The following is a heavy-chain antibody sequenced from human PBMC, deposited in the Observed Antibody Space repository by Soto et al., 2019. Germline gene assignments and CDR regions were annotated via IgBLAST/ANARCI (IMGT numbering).Heavy chain of an antibody. CDR2: INPGNGNT. D-gene: IGHD2-21*01. CDR1: GYTFTSYG. J-gene: IGHJ4*02. Sequence: GASVKVSCKASGYTFTSYGMDWVRQAPGRGLEWMGWINPGNGNTKYSQKFQGRVIIERDTSASTAYMELSSLRSEDTAVYYCARGLGWRRGPFDFWGQGTPVTVSS. CDR3: ARGLGWRRGPFDF. V-gene: IGHV1-3*01.